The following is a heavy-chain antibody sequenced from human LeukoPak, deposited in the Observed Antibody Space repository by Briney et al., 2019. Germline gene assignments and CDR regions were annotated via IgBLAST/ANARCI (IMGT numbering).Heavy chain of an antibody. J-gene: IGHJ4*02. CDR2: ISSSGSTI. V-gene: IGHV3-48*03. Sequence: GGSLRLSCAASGFTFSSYEMNWVRQAPGKGLEGVSYISSSGSTIYYADSVKGRFTISRDNAKNSLYLQMNSLRAEDTAVYYCARVTCTNGVCYWGQGTLVTVSS. CDR3: ARVTCTNGVCY. CDR1: GFTFSSYE. D-gene: IGHD2-8*01.